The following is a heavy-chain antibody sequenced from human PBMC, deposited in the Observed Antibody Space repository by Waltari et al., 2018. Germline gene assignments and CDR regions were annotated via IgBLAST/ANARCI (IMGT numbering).Heavy chain of an antibody. J-gene: IGHJ4*02. CDR3: AGGRGDYYDSSGSIDY. CDR2: TIHSGST. Sequence: QVQLQQWGAGLLKPSETLSLTCAVYGGSFSGYYWSWIRQPPGKGLEWIGATIHSGSTYYIPSLKSRGTISVGTAKNQIALKLCSVTGAITAVYYCAGGRGDYYDSSGSIDYWGQGTLVTVSS. D-gene: IGHD3-22*01. CDR1: GGSFSGYY. V-gene: IGHV4-34*12.